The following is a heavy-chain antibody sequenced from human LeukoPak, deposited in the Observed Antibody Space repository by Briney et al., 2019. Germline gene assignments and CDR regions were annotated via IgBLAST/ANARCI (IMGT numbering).Heavy chain of an antibody. CDR3: ARERRIAAAGRDYFDY. J-gene: IGHJ4*02. CDR2: IYYSGST. V-gene: IGHV4-30-4*01. CDR1: GGSISSGDYY. D-gene: IGHD6-13*01. Sequence: SQTLSLTCTVSGGSISSGDYYWSWIRQPPGKGLEWIGYIYYSGSTYYNPSLKSRVTISVDTSKNRFSLKLCSVTAADTAVYYCARERRIAAAGRDYFDYWGQGTLVTVSS.